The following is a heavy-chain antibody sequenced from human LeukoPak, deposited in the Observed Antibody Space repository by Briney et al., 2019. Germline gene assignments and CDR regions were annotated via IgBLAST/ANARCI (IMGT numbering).Heavy chain of an antibody. D-gene: IGHD1-26*01. Sequence: SETLSLTCAVYGGSFSGYYWSWIRQPPGKGLEWIGEINHSGSTNYNPSLKSRVTISVDTSKNQFSLKLSSVTAADTAVYYCAAGGATPDYWGQGTLVTVSS. CDR1: GGSFSGYY. CDR3: AAGGATPDY. J-gene: IGHJ4*02. V-gene: IGHV4-34*01. CDR2: INHSGST.